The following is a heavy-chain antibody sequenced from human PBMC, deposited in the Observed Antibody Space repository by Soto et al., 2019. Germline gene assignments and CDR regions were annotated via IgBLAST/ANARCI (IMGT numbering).Heavy chain of an antibody. CDR3: AREPVPRALKVSDCFAP. CDR1: GGSISSGDYY. D-gene: IGHD1-26*01. J-gene: IGHJ5*02. CDR2: IYYSGST. V-gene: IGHV4-30-4*01. Sequence: TLSLTCTVSGGSISSGDYYWSWIRQPPGKGLEWIGYIYYSGSTYYNPSLKSRVTISVDTSKNQFSLKLSSVTAADTAVYSCAREPVPRALKVSDCFAPGAQETLVTVPS.